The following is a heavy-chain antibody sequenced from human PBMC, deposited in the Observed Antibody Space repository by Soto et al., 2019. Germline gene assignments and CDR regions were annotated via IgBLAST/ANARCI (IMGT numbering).Heavy chain of an antibody. CDR3: ARDRGIRDV. D-gene: IGHD1-20*01. CDR1: GYTFTSYY. Sequence: QVQLVQSGSEVKKPGASVKVSCKASGYTFTSYYIHWVRQAPGQGLEWMGWINPDSGVTYYAHRFQDRVTMTRDTSISTAYMELSRLTSDATAIYYCARDRGIRDVWGQGTTVIVSS. J-gene: IGHJ6*02. V-gene: IGHV1-2*02. CDR2: INPDSGVT.